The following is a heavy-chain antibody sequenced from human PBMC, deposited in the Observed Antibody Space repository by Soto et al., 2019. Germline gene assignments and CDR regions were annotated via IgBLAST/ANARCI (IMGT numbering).Heavy chain of an antibody. CDR3: AKSTVVVPAAMIFDY. D-gene: IGHD2-2*01. CDR2: ISGSGGST. CDR1: GFTFSSYA. Sequence: PGGSLRLSCAASGFTFSSYAMSWVRQAPGKGLEWVSAISGSGGSTYYADSVKGRFTISRDNSKNTLYLQMNSLRAEDTAVYYCAKSTVVVPAAMIFDYWGQGTLVTVSS. V-gene: IGHV3-23*01. J-gene: IGHJ4*02.